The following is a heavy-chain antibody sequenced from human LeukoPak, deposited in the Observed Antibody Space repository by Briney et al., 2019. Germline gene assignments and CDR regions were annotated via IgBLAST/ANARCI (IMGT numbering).Heavy chain of an antibody. J-gene: IGHJ4*02. CDR1: GFTFSSYG. V-gene: IGHV3-48*04. Sequence: GGSLRLSCAASGFTFSSYGMHWVRQAPGKGLEWVSKISSYSSTTYYADSVKGRFTISRDNAKNSLYLQMTSLRADDTAVYYCAREDHGSGTYNYWGQGTLVTVSS. CDR2: ISSYSSTT. D-gene: IGHD3-10*01. CDR3: AREDHGSGTYNY.